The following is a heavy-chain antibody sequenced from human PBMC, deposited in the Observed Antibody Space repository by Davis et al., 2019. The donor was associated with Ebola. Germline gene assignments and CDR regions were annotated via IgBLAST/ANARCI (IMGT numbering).Heavy chain of an antibody. CDR2: IYYSGAT. CDR3: ARLGFCSSASCPFDP. CDR1: GGFISSNY. V-gene: IGHV4-59*01. D-gene: IGHD2-2*01. J-gene: IGHJ5*02. Sequence: MPSETLSLTCTVSGGFISSNYWSWIRQPPGKGLEWIGYIYYSGATNYNPSLKGRVTISVDTSKNQFSLKLNSVTAADTAVYYCARLGFCSSASCPFDPWGQGTLVTVSS.